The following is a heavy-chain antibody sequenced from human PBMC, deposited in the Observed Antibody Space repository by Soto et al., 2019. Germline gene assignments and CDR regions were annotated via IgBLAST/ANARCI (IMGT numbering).Heavy chain of an antibody. J-gene: IGHJ4*02. Sequence: TLSLTCSVSGGSINGDDYCWSWIRQPPGQGLEWIGHTHYSGSTDYNPSLESRVTISIDSSKNQLSLNLSSMGVADTAMYFCARYRSNSPDYFDSWGQGTLVTVSS. CDR3: ARYRSNSPDYFDS. V-gene: IGHV4-30-4*01. CDR2: THYSGST. CDR1: GGSINGDDYC. D-gene: IGHD6-6*01.